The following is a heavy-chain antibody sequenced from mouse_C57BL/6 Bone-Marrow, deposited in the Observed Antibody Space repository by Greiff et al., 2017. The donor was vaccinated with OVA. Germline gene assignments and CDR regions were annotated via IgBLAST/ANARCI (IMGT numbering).Heavy chain of an antibody. CDR2: IYPRSGNT. CDR1: GYTFTSYG. D-gene: IGHD1-1*01. V-gene: IGHV1-81*01. Sequence: QVQLKQSGAELARPGASVKLSCKASGYTFTSYGISWVKQRTGQGLEWIGEIYPRSGNTYYNEKFKGKATLTADKSSSTAYMELRSLTSEDSAVYFCALITTVVATRAYWGQGTLVTVSA. CDR3: ALITTVVATRAY. J-gene: IGHJ3*01.